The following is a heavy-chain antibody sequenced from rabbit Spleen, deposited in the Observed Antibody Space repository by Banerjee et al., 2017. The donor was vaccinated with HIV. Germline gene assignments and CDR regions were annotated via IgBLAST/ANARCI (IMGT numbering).Heavy chain of an antibody. J-gene: IGHJ4*01. CDR2: IYTGSGST. CDR3: ARDAAGREDFNL. V-gene: IGHV1S40*01. D-gene: IGHD4-2*01. Sequence: QQLVESGGGLVKPGASLTLTCTASGFSFSSGYDLCWVRQAPGKGLEWIGSIYTGSGSTWYASWVNGRFTISNPSSPTVTLQMTSLTAADTATYFCARDAAGREDFNLWGPGTLVTVS. CDR1: GFSFSSGYD.